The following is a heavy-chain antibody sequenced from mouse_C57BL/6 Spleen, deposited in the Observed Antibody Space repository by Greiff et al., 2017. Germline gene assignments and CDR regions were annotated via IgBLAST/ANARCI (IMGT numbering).Heavy chain of an antibody. V-gene: IGHV3-6*01. CDR3: ARENDYDLGY. CDR1: GYSITSGYY. CDR2: ISYDGSN. D-gene: IGHD2-4*01. J-gene: IGHJ2*01. Sequence: EESGPGLVKPSQSLSLTCSVTGYSITSGYYWNWIRQFPGNKLEWMGYISYDGSNNYNPSLKNRISITRDTSKNQFFLKLNSVTTEDTATYYCARENDYDLGYWGQGTTLTVSS.